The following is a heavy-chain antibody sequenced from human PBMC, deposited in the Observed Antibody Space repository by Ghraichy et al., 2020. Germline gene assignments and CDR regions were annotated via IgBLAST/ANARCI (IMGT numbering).Heavy chain of an antibody. CDR1: GGSISRYC. V-gene: IGHV4-59*08. CDR2: IYYSGST. D-gene: IGHD3-10*01. J-gene: IGHJ6*01. Sequence: SETLSLTCTVSGGSISRYCCSLIRQPTGKALESIGYIYYSGSTKYNPSLKSRVTISGDTSNNHFSLKLTSVTAADTAVYYCATSTPRDSPYYYGSGSPMDYYVLDAWGQGTLVTV. CDR3: ATSTPRDSPYYYGSGSPMDYYVLDA.